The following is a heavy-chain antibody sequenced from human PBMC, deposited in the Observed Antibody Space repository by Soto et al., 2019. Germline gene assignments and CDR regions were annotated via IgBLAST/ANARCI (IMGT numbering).Heavy chain of an antibody. J-gene: IGHJ4*02. CDR2: IKQDGSEK. CDR3: ARDTYYYDSSGYYYLLSSYYFDY. Sequence: GGSLRLSCAASGFTFSSYWMSWVRQAPGKGLEWVANIKQDGSEKYYVDSVKGRFTISRDNAKNSLYLQMNSLRAEDTAVYYCARDTYYYDSSGYYYLLSSYYFDYWGQGT. CDR1: GFTFSSYW. V-gene: IGHV3-7*01. D-gene: IGHD3-22*01.